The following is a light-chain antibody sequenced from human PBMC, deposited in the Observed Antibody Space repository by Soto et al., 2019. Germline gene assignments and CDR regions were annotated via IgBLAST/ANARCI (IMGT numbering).Light chain of an antibody. CDR2: KAS. Sequence: DIHMTQSPSTLSASVGDRITITCRASQDVSQWLAWYQHKPGKAPKLLIYKASTLESGVSSRFSGRGSGTEFTLTIRDLQPDDFATYYCQQYSSDLTTFGQGTKLEIK. V-gene: IGKV1-5*03. J-gene: IGKJ2*01. CDR1: QDVSQW. CDR3: QQYSSDLTT.